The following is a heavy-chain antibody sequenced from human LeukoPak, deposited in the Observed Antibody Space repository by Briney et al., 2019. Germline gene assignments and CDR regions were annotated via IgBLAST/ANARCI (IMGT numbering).Heavy chain of an antibody. CDR3: AHRTVGNSFDY. CDR2: NHWNAAD. J-gene: IGHJ4*02. V-gene: IGHV2-5*01. D-gene: IGHD1-26*01. CDR1: GFPLSTSGVG. Sequence: SGPTLVNPTQTLTLTCTFSGFPLSTSGVGVGWIRQPPGKALEWLAVNHWNAADHYSPSLNSRLTITEDTSKNQVVLTMTDMDPVDTATYYCAHRTVGNSFDYWGQGILVTVSS.